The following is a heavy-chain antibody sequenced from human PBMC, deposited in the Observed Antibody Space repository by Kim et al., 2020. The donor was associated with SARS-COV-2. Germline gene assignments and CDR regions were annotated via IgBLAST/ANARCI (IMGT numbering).Heavy chain of an antibody. D-gene: IGHD6-25*01. CDR3: VKVVGVYSSAWYFDY. Sequence: DAVRGRITISRENSKNTLDLEMNSLGVEDTAVYYCVKVVGVYSSAWYFDYWGQGTLVTVSS. V-gene: IGHV3-30*02. J-gene: IGHJ4*02.